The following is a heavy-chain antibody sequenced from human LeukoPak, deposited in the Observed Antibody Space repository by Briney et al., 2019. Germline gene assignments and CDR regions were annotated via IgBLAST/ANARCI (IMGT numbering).Heavy chain of an antibody. CDR1: GGSISTSY. V-gene: IGHV4-59*12. CDR3: AREFSLAAARGGYYYYYYMDV. CDR2: IFYSGII. Sequence: SETLSLTCTVSGGSISTSYWSWIRQPPGKGLEWIGYIFYSGIINHNPSLKSRVTMSVDTSKNQFSLKLSSVTAADTAVYYCAREFSLAAARGGYYYYYYMDVWGKGTTVTISS. J-gene: IGHJ6*03. D-gene: IGHD6-13*01.